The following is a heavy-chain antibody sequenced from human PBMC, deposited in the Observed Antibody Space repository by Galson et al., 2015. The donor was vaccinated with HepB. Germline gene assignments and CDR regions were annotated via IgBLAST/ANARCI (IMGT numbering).Heavy chain of an antibody. J-gene: IGHJ4*02. CDR2: ISYDGSNK. Sequence: SLRLSCAASGFTLSSYGMHWVRQAPGKGLEWVAVISYDGSNKYYADSVKGRFTISRDNSKNTLYLQMNSLRAEDTAVYYCAKETSSWYQEYYFDYWGQGTLVTVSS. V-gene: IGHV3-30*18. CDR3: AKETSSWYQEYYFDY. D-gene: IGHD6-13*01. CDR1: GFTLSSYG.